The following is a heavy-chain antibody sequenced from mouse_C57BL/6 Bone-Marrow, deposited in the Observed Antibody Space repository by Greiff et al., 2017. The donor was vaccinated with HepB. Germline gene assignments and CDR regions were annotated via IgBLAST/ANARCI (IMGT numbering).Heavy chain of an antibody. V-gene: IGHV14-4*01. CDR3: TTDYYGSSYVGY. CDR1: GFNIKDDY. J-gene: IGHJ2*01. CDR2: IDPENGDT. D-gene: IGHD1-1*01. Sequence: EVQGVESGAELVRPGASVKLSCTASGFNIKDDYMHWVKQRPEQGLEWIGWIDPENGDTEYASKFQGKATITADTSSNTAYLQLSSLTSEDTAVYYCTTDYYGSSYVGYWGQGTTLTVSS.